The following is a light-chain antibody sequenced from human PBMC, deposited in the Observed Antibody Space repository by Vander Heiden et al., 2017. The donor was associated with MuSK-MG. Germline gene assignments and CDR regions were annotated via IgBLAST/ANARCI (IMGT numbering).Light chain of an antibody. CDR3: QQYGSSPLT. CDR2: GAS. Sequence: EIVLTQSPGTLPLSPGERATLSCRASESVSSNYLAWYRQKPGQAPRLLIYGASSRATGIPDRFSGSGSGTDFSLIISRLEPEDFAVYYCQQYGSSPLTFGGGTKVXIK. J-gene: IGKJ4*01. CDR1: ESVSSNY. V-gene: IGKV3-20*01.